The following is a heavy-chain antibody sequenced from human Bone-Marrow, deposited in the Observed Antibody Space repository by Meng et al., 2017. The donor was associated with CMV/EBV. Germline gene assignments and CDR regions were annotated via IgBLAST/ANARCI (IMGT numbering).Heavy chain of an antibody. J-gene: IGHJ4*02. V-gene: IGHV2-70D*14. CDR1: GFSLSTSGMR. Sequence: SGPTLVKPTQTLTLTCTFSGFSLSTSGMRVSWIRQPPGKALEWLARIDWDDDKFYSTSLKTRLTISKDTSKNQVVLTMTNMDPVDTATYYCAHGGEDFWSGYIEWWGQGTLVTVSS. CDR2: IDWDDDK. CDR3: AHGGEDFWSGYIEW. D-gene: IGHD3-3*01.